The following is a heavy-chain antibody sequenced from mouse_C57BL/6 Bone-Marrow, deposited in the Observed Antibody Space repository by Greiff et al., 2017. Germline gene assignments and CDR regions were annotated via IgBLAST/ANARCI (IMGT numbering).Heavy chain of an antibody. CDR3: ARGGSSGYSFAY. Sequence: QVQLQQPGAELVKPGASVKMSCKASGYTFTSYWITWVKQRPGHGLEWIGDIYPGSGSTNYNEKFKSKATLTVDTSSSTAYMQLSSLTSEDSAVYYWARGGSSGYSFAYWGQGTLVTVSA. CDR1: GYTFTSYW. J-gene: IGHJ3*01. CDR2: IYPGSGST. V-gene: IGHV1-55*01. D-gene: IGHD3-2*02.